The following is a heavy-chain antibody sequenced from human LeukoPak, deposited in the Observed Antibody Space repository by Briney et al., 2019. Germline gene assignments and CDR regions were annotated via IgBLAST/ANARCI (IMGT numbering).Heavy chain of an antibody. CDR3: ARGVRSRDSSGYYYYYFDY. V-gene: IGHV1-8*01. D-gene: IGHD3-22*01. J-gene: IGHJ4*02. CDR1: GYTFTSYD. Sequence: ASVKVSCKASGYTFTSYDINWVRQATGRGLEWMGWMNPNSGNTGYAQKFQGRVTMTRNTSISTVYMELSSLRSEDTAVYYCARGVRSRDSSGYYYYYFDYWGQGTLVTVSS. CDR2: MNPNSGNT.